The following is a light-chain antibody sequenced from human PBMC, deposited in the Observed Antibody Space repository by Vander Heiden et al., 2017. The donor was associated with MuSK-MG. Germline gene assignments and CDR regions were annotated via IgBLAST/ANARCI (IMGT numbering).Light chain of an antibody. Sequence: SYAQTQPPSVTVSRVQTDRITFSGDKVGEKCACWYQQNPGQSPVLVIYQGSKRPSGIPERFSGSNSGTTATLTICGTQAMDEAYYYCQAWDSSTVVFGGGTKLTVL. V-gene: IGLV3-1*01. CDR1: KVGEKC. J-gene: IGLJ2*01. CDR3: QAWDSSTVV. CDR2: QGS.